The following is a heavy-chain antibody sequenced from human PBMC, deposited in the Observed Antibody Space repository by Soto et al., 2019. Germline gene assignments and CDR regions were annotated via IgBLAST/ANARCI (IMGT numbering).Heavy chain of an antibody. D-gene: IGHD3-3*01. CDR2: ISAYNGNT. CDR1: GYTFTSYG. J-gene: IGHJ5*02. CDR3: ARGAYDFWSGYYGNWFDP. V-gene: IGHV1-18*01. Sequence: QVQLVQSGAEVKKPGASVKVSCKASGYTFTSYGISWVRQAPGQGLEWMGWISAYNGNTNYAQKLQGRVTMTTDTAASTAYMELRSLRSDDTAVYYCARGAYDFWSGYYGNWFDPWGQGTLVTVSS.